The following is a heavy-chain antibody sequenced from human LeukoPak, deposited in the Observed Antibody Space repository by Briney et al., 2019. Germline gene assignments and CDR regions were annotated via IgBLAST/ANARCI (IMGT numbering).Heavy chain of an antibody. CDR2: INWKGGST. CDR3: ARDIFHGSGSAY. D-gene: IGHD3-10*01. J-gene: IGHJ4*02. CDR1: GFTFEDYG. Sequence: GGSLRLSCATSGFTFEDYGMSWVRQAPGKGREWVSGINWKGGSTGYADSVKGRFTISRDNARNTLYLQMNNLRAEDTALYYCARDIFHGSGSAYWGQGTLVTVSS. V-gene: IGHV3-20*04.